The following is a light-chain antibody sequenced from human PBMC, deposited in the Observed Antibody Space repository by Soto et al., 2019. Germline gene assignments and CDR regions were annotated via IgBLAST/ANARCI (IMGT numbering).Light chain of an antibody. CDR2: ENN. CDR1: SSNIGNNY. J-gene: IGLJ3*02. CDR3: GTWDSSLSCWV. Sequence: QSVLTQPPSVSAAPGQKVTISCSGSSSNIGNNYVSWYQQLPGTAPKLLIYENNKRPSGIPDRFSGSKSGTSATLGITGLQTGDEADYYCGTWDSSLSCWVFGGGTKLTVL. V-gene: IGLV1-51*02.